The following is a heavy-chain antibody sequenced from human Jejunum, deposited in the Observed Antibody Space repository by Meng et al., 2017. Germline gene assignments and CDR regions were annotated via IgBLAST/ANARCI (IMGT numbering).Heavy chain of an antibody. CDR3: AREASAGY. Sequence: QVQLVQAGAEVKKPGASVKVSCKASGYTFTGDYMHWVRQAPGQGLEWMGWINTNTGNPTYAQGFTGRFVFSLDTSVSTAYLQISSLKAEDTAMYYCAREASAGYWGQGTLVTVSS. CDR1: GYTFTGDY. J-gene: IGHJ4*02. CDR2: INTNTGNP. D-gene: IGHD1-26*01. V-gene: IGHV7-4-1*02.